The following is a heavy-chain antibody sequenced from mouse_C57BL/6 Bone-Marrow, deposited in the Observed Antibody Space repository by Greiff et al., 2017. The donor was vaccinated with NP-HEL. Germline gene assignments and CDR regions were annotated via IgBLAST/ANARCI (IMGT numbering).Heavy chain of an antibody. CDR3: ARQGSDLERFAY. Sequence: EVKLVESGGGLVQPGGSLKLSCAASGFTFSDYYMYWVRQTPEKRLEWVAYISNGGGSTYYPDTVKGRFTISRDNAKNTLYLQMSRLKSEDTAMYYCARQGSDLERFAYWGQGTLVTVSA. CDR1: GFTFSDYY. V-gene: IGHV5-12*01. J-gene: IGHJ3*01. CDR2: ISNGGGST.